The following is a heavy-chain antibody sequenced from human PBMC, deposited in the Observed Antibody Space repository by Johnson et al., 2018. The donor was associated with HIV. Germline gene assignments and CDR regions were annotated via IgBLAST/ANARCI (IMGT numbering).Heavy chain of an antibody. Sequence: QVQLVESGGGVVQPGRSLRLSCAASGFTFSSYAMHWVRQAPGKGLEWVAVISYDGSNKYYADSVKGRFTISRDNSKNTLYLQMNRLRTEDTALYYCAKLVGATHPLDFWGQGTMVTVSS. D-gene: IGHD1-26*01. CDR2: ISYDGSNK. CDR3: AKLVGATHPLDF. CDR1: GFTFSSYA. J-gene: IGHJ3*01. V-gene: IGHV3-30*18.